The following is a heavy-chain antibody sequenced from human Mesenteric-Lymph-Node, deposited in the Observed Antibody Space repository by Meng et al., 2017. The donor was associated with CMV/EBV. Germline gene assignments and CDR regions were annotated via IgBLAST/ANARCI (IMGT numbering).Heavy chain of an antibody. CDR2: INTRDNYI. D-gene: IGHD3-3*01. CDR1: GFSFSRYS. Sequence: GESLKISCAASGFSFSRYSMNWVRQAPGKGLEWVASINTRDNYIYYANSVKGRFTISRDNAENSLYLQMDSLRAEDTAVYYCAKVQYYDFWSGYHYYYFYAMDVWGQGTTVTVSS. V-gene: IGHV3-21*01. J-gene: IGHJ6*02. CDR3: AKVQYYDFWSGYHYYYFYAMDV.